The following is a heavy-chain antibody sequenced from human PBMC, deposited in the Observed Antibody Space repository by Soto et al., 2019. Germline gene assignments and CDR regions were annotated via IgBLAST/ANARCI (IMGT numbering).Heavy chain of an antibody. J-gene: IGHJ3*02. Sequence: EVQLVQSGAEVKKPGESLKISCKGSGYSFTSYWIGWVRQMPGKGLEWMGIIYPGDSDTRYSPSFQGQVTISADKSISTAYLQWSSLKASDTAMYYCAGPSPDCSGGSCYSPRAESYFDIWGQGTMVTVSS. CDR2: IYPGDSDT. D-gene: IGHD2-15*01. CDR3: AGPSPDCSGGSCYSPRAESYFDI. CDR1: GYSFTSYW. V-gene: IGHV5-51*03.